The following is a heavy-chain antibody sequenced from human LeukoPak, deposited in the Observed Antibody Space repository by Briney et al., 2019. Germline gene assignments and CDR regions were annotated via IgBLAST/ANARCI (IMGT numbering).Heavy chain of an antibody. D-gene: IGHD3-22*01. V-gene: IGHV3-23*01. J-gene: IGHJ4*02. CDR1: GFTFSSYA. Sequence: SGGSLRLSYAASGFTFSSYAMSWVRQAPGKGLEWVSAISGSGGSTYYADSVKGRFTISRDSSKNTLYLQMNSLRAEDTAVYYCATEVTYYYDSSGYYDYWGQGTLVTVSS. CDR2: ISGSGGST. CDR3: ATEVTYYYDSSGYYDY.